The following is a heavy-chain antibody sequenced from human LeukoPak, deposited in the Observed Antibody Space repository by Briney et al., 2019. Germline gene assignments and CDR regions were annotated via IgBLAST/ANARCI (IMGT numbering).Heavy chain of an antibody. D-gene: IGHD6-13*01. V-gene: IGHV4-39*07. Sequence: PSETLSLTCAVYGGSFSSSSYYWGWIRQPPGKGLEWIGSIYYSGSTYYNASLKSRVTISVDTSKNQFSLKLSSVTAADTAVYYCARESRPAGFDYWGQGTLVTVSS. J-gene: IGHJ4*02. CDR2: IYYSGST. CDR3: ARESRPAGFDY. CDR1: GGSFSSSSYY.